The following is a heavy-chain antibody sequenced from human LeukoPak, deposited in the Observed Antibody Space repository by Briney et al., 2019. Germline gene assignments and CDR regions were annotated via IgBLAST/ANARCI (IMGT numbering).Heavy chain of an antibody. D-gene: IGHD1-7*01. V-gene: IGHV3-64*01. CDR3: ARSTEGTAHFDY. J-gene: IGHJ4*02. CDR1: EFISSSYE. Sequence: GGSLRLSCATSEFISSSYEMHWVRQTPGRGLEYVSGISGDGLSSYYAISVKDRFTISRDNSKNTLYLHMGSLKADDMAVYYCARSTEGTAHFDYWGQGTLVIVSS. CDR2: ISGDGLSS.